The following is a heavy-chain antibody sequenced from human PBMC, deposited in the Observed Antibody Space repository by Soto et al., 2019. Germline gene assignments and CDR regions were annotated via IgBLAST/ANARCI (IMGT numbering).Heavy chain of an antibody. V-gene: IGHV4-61*01. Sequence: SETLSLTCTVSGGSVSSGSYYWSWIRQPPGKGLEWIGYIYYSGSTNYNPSLKSRVTISVDTSKNQFSLKLSSVTAADTAVYYCAREGSSSSPPYYYYGMDVWGQGTTVTVSS. CDR3: AREGSSSSPPYYYYGMDV. CDR1: GGSVSSGSYY. J-gene: IGHJ6*02. CDR2: IYYSGST. D-gene: IGHD6-6*01.